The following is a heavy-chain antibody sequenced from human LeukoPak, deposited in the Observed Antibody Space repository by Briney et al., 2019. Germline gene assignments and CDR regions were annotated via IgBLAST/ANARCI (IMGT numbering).Heavy chain of an antibody. D-gene: IGHD1-26*01. Sequence: SQTLSLTCTVSGGSISSGGYYWSWIRQHPGKGLEWIGYIYYSGSTYYNPSLKSRVTISVDTSKNQFSLKLSSVTAADTAVYYCARERTSGSYYAGYFDYWGQGTLVTVSS. CDR2: IYYSGST. V-gene: IGHV4-31*03. CDR1: GGSISSGGYY. J-gene: IGHJ4*02. CDR3: ARERTSGSYYAGYFDY.